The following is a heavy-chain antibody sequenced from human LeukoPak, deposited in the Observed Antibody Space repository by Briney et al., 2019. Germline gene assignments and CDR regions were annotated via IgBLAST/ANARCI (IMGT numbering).Heavy chain of an antibody. D-gene: IGHD2-2*01. CDR2: ISSSSSYI. J-gene: IGHJ5*02. Sequence: AGGSLRLSCAASGFTFSSYSMNWVRQAPGKGLEWVSSISSSSSYIYYADSVKGRFTISRDNAKNSLYLQMNSLRAEDTAVYYYARVGVPAVPTWFKFDPWGQGTLVTVSS. V-gene: IGHV3-21*01. CDR1: GFTFSSYS. CDR3: ARVGVPAVPTWFKFDP.